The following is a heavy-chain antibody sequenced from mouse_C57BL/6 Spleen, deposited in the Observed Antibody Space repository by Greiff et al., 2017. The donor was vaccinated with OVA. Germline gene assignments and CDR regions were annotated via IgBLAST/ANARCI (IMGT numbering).Heavy chain of an antibody. V-gene: IGHV5-9-1*02. D-gene: IGHD2-2*01. Sequence: EVKLVESGEGLVKPAGSLKLSCAASGFTFSSYAMSWVRQTPEQRLEWVAYISSGGDYIYYADTVKGRFTISRDNARNTLYLQMSSLKSEDTARYYCTRDERGYYYAMDYWGKGTSVTVAS. J-gene: IGHJ4*01. CDR1: GFTFSSYA. CDR2: ISSGGDYI. CDR3: TRDERGYYYAMDY.